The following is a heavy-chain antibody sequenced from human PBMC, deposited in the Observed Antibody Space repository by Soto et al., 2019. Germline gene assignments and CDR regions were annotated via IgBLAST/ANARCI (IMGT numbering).Heavy chain of an antibody. CDR2: MNPDSGNT. Sequence: QVQLVQSGAEEKKPGASVKVSCKASGYTFTRYAVHWVRQAPGQGLEWMGSMNPDSGNTKSSQKFRGRVTITRDTFASIAYMELGRLRSEDTAVYYCARVDGTYWGQGALVTVSS. V-gene: IGHV1-3*05. CDR1: GYTFTRYA. CDR3: ARVDGTY. D-gene: IGHD1-26*01. J-gene: IGHJ4*02.